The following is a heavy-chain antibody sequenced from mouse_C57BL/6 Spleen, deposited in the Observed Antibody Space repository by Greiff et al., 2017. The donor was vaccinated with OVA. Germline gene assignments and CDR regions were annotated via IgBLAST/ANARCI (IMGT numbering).Heavy chain of an antibody. V-gene: IGHV10-1*01. Sequence: EVMLVESGGGLVQPKGSLKLSCAASGFSFNTYAMNWVRQAPGKGLEWVARIRSKSNNYATYYADSVKDRFTISRDDSESMLYLQMNNLKTEDTAMYYCVSAYETDYAMDYWGQGTSVTVSS. CDR1: GFSFNTYA. J-gene: IGHJ4*01. D-gene: IGHD2-3*01. CDR2: IRSKSNNYAT. CDR3: VSAYETDYAMDY.